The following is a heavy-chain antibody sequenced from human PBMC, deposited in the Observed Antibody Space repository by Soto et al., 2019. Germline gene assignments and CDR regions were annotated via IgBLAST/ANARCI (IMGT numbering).Heavy chain of an antibody. CDR2: INHSGST. CDR1: GGSFSGYY. CDR3: ARDGGYCSSTSCYEVPNWFDP. J-gene: IGHJ5*02. V-gene: IGHV4-34*01. Sequence: SETLSLTCAVYGGSFSGYYWSWIRQPPGKGLEWIGEINHSGSTNYNPSLKSRVTISVDTSKNQSSLKLSSVTAADTAVYYCARDGGYCSSTSCYEVPNWFDPWGQGTLVTVSS. D-gene: IGHD2-2*01.